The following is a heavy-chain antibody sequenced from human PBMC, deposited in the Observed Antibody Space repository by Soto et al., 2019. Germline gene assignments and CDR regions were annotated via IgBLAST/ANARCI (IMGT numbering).Heavy chain of an antibody. CDR1: GGSISSSPYY. CDR3: ERERDDVLGLAATPIYYYDMGV. Sequence: QVQLQESGPGLVKPSQTLSLTCTVSGGSISSSPYYWTWIRQPPGKGLVWIGYIYNSGSTNYNPSPTSRLTMSLDTSKNQVSPELSDLTAAHTAVYSCERERDDVLGLAATPIYYYDMGVWGQGTTVTVSS. CDR2: IYNSGST. J-gene: IGHJ6*02. V-gene: IGHV4-31*03. D-gene: IGHD2-15*01.